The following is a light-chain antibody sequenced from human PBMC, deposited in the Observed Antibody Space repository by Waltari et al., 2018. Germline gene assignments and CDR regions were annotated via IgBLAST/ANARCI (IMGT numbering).Light chain of an antibody. V-gene: IGLV1-36*01. CDR2: YDD. CDR1: SSNIGNNA. J-gene: IGLJ3*02. CDR3: AAWDDSLSGWV. Sequence: QSVLTQPPSVSEAPRQRVTISCSGSSSNIGNNAVTWYQQLPGKAPKLLIYYDDLLPSGVSDRFSASKSGTSASLAISGLQSEDEADYYCAAWDDSLSGWVFGGGTKLTVL.